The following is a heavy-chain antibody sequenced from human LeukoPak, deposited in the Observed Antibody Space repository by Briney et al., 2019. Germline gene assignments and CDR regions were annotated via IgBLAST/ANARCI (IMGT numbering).Heavy chain of an antibody. Sequence: GGSLRLSGAASGFTFSSYSMNWVRQAPGKGLEWVSSISSSSSYIYYADSVKGRFTISRDKAKNTLNLQMNSLRAEDTAVYYCARDLGQYYDTSDNWFDPWGQGTLVTVSS. V-gene: IGHV3-21*01. D-gene: IGHD3-22*01. J-gene: IGHJ5*02. CDR2: ISSSSSYI. CDR1: GFTFSSYS. CDR3: ARDLGQYYDTSDNWFDP.